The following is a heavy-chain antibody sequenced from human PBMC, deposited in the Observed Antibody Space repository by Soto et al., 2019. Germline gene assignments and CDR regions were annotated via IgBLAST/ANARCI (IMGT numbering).Heavy chain of an antibody. Sequence: QVQLVESGGGVVQPGRSLRLSCAASGFTFSSHGMHWVRQAPGKGLDWLAVIWYDGSNKYYEDSVKGRFTISRDNSKNTLYLHMNSLRVEDTAVYYCVRWGPYRGSEHWGQGTLVTVSS. CDR2: IWYDGSNK. D-gene: IGHD3-10*01. J-gene: IGHJ4*02. CDR1: GFTFSSHG. CDR3: VRWGPYRGSEH. V-gene: IGHV3-33*01.